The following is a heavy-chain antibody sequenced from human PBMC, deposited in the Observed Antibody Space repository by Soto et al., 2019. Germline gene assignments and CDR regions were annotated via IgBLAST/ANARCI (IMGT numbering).Heavy chain of an antibody. V-gene: IGHV4-59*01. D-gene: IGHD3-22*01. CDR2: IYYSGST. J-gene: IGHJ4*02. CDR3: ARAVESYDSSGYYYKILFDY. CDR1: GGSISSYY. Sequence: SESLSLTCTVSGGSISSYYFSWIGQPPGKGREWIGYIYYSGSTHYNPSLKSRVTISVDTSTNQFSLKLSSVPAADTAVYSCARAVESYDSSGYYYKILFDYWGQRTLVTASS.